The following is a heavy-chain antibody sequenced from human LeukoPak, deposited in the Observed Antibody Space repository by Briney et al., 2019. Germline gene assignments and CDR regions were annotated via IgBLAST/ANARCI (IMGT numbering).Heavy chain of an antibody. CDR2: ISSSSSYI. CDR3: ARDDDCSGGSCYQLGDY. J-gene: IGHJ4*02. Sequence: GGSLRLSCAASGFTFSSYAMHWVRQAPGKGLEWVSSISSSSSYIYYADSVKGRFTISRDNAKNSLYLQMNSLRAEDTAVYYCARDDDCSGGSCYQLGDYWGQGTLVTVSS. D-gene: IGHD2-15*01. CDR1: GFTFSSYA. V-gene: IGHV3-21*01.